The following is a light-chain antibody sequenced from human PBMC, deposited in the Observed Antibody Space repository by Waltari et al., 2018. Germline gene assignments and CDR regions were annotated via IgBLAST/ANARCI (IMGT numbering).Light chain of an antibody. J-gene: IGLJ3*02. Sequence: SYELTQPPSVSVSPGQTARIACSGDALPRKYAYWYQHKSGQAPVLVIYEDTKRPSAIPERFAGSSAGAVATLTISGAQEEDEADYYCYSTDISGSLWVFGGVTKVTVL. CDR1: ALPRKY. V-gene: IGLV3-10*01. CDR3: YSTDISGSLWV. CDR2: EDT.